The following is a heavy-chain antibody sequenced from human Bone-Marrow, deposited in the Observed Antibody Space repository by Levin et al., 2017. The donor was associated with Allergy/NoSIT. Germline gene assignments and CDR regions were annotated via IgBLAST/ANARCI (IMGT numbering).Heavy chain of an antibody. CDR3: ARDHARELWLLGGPKYYFDY. D-gene: IGHD5-18*01. J-gene: IGHJ4*02. CDR1: GFTFSSYG. V-gene: IGHV3-30*03. CDR2: ISYDGSNK. Sequence: GESLKISCAASGFTFSSYGMHWVRQAPGKGLEWVAVISYDGSNKYYADSVKGRFTISRDNSKNTLYLQMNSLRAEDTAVYYCARDHARELWLLGGPKYYFDYWGQGTLVTVSS.